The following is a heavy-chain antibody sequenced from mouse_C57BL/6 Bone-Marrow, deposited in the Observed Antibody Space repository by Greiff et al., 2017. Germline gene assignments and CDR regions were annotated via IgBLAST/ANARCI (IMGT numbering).Heavy chain of an antibody. CDR2: IHPNSGST. J-gene: IGHJ2*01. D-gene: IGHD3-3*01. Sequence: VKLQESGAELVKPGASVKLSCKASGYPFTRYWMHWVKQRPGQGLEWIGMIHPNSGSTNYNEKFKSKATLTVDKSSSTAYMQLSSLTSEDAAVYYCGRGLGFCYYWGRGTTLTVTS. V-gene: IGHV1-64*01. CDR3: GRGLGFCYY. CDR1: GYPFTRYW.